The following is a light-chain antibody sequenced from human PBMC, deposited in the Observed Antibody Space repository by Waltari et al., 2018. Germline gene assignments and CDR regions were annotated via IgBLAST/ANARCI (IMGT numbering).Light chain of an antibody. V-gene: IGKV3-15*01. CDR1: QGVSSH. J-gene: IGKJ1*01. Sequence: EIVMTQSPAILSVSPGESATLSCRASQGVSSHLAWYQQKPGQAPRLLIYGASTRATGVPVRFSGSGSGTEFTLTISSLQSEDFAAYYCQHYFNWPRTFGQGTKVEVQ. CDR2: GAS. CDR3: QHYFNWPRT.